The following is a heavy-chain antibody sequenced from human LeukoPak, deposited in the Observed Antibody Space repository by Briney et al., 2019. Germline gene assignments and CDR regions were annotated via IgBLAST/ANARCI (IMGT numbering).Heavy chain of an antibody. J-gene: IGHJ4*02. CDR3: AKVTSPTSYGPVDY. CDR2: IGGSGGTT. CDR1: GITISSYA. D-gene: IGHD2-2*01. V-gene: IGHV3-23*01. Sequence: GGSLRLSCAAFGITISSYAMSWVRQAPGKGLEWVSSIGGSGGTTYYTGSMKGRFTISRDDSKNTLYLQMNSLRVEDSALYYCAKVTSPTSYGPVDYWGQGTLVTVSS.